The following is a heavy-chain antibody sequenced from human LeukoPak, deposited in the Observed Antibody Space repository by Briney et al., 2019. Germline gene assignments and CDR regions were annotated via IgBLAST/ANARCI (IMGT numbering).Heavy chain of an antibody. CDR3: ARDGRNVLHDY. D-gene: IGHD3-10*01. J-gene: IGHJ4*02. Sequence: GGSLRLSCAATGFTFSSYSMNWVRQAPGKGLEWVSSISSSSSYIYYADSVKGRFTISRDNAKNSLYLQMNSLRAEDTAVYYCARDGRNVLHDYWGQGTLVTVSS. CDR2: ISSSSSYI. V-gene: IGHV3-21*01. CDR1: GFTFSSYS.